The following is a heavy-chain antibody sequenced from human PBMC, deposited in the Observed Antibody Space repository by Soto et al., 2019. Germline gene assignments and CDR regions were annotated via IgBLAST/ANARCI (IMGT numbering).Heavy chain of an antibody. CDR1: GSSISSSGYY. J-gene: IGHJ4*01. CDR2: IYYNVGT. D-gene: IGHD2-15*01. V-gene: IGHV4-39*01. Sequence: PSETRSLTCIVSGSSISSSGYYWGWILHPPGKGLEWIASIYYNVGTYYNPSLKSRVTISVDTSANQFSLKLSSVTAADTAVYYCARLPSRYWVDYWGQGTMVTVSS. CDR3: ARLPSRYWVDY.